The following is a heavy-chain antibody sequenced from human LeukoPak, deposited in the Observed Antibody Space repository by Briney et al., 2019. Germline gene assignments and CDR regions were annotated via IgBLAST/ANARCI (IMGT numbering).Heavy chain of an antibody. CDR3: ARHGAAAAGDYFYYYLDV. CDR2: IYYSGST. D-gene: IGHD6-13*01. V-gene: IGHV4-59*08. Sequence: KPSETLSLTCTVSGASITSYYWSWIRQLPGKGLEWIGYIYYSGSTNYNPSLKSRVTISVDTSKNQISLKLSSVSAADTAVYYCARHGAAAAGDYFYYYLDVWGKGTTVTVSS. J-gene: IGHJ6*03. CDR1: GASITSYY.